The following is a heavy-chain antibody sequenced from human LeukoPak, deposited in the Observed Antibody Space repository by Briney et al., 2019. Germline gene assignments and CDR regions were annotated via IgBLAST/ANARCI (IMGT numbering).Heavy chain of an antibody. J-gene: IGHJ6*03. CDR3: ARDRYLYGSGSYHYYMDV. V-gene: IGHV4-59*01. Sequence: SETLSLTCTVSGGSISSYYWSWIRQPPGKGLEWIGYIYYSGSTNYNPSLKSRVTISVDTSKNQFSLKLSSVTAADTAVYYCARDRYLYGSGSYHYYMDVWGKGTTVTISS. CDR2: IYYSGST. CDR1: GGSISSYY. D-gene: IGHD3-10*01.